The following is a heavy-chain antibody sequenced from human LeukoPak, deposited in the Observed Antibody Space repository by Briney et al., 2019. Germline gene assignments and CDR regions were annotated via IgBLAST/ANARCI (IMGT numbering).Heavy chain of an antibody. CDR1: GFTVSSNY. CDR3: ARDLGQYYDTSDNWFDP. Sequence: GGSLRLSCAASGFTVSSNYMTWVRQAPGKGLEWVSVMYTLGNTYYADSVRGRFTISRDNSKNTLYLQMNSLRAEDTAVYYCARDLGQYYDTSDNWFDPWGQGTLVTVSS. CDR2: MYTLGNT. D-gene: IGHD3-22*01. V-gene: IGHV3-66*01. J-gene: IGHJ5*02.